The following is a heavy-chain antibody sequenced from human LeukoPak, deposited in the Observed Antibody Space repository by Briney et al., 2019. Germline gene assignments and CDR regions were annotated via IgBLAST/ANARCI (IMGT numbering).Heavy chain of an antibody. CDR3: SRDSIGGAGSLWYSSGRTNAMDV. D-gene: IGHD6-19*01. Sequence: GGSLRLSCAASGFTFSSYNMNWVRQAPGNGLEWVSSISSSSSYIYYADSVKGRFTISRDNAKNSLYLQMNSLRAEDTAVYYCSRDSIGGAGSLWYSSGRTNAMDVWGQGTTVTVSS. CDR2: ISSSSSYI. CDR1: GFTFSSYN. V-gene: IGHV3-21*01. J-gene: IGHJ6*02.